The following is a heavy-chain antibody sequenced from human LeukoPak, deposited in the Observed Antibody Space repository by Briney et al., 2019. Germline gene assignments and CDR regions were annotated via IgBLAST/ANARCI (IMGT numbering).Heavy chain of an antibody. Sequence: SETLSLTCTVSGGSISSYYWSWIRQPPGKGLEWIGYIYYSGSTNYNPSLKSRVTISVDTSKNQFSLKLSSVTAADTAVYYCARDRYYYDSSGYYYEYWGQGTLVTVSS. CDR3: ARDRYYYDSSGYYYEY. D-gene: IGHD3-22*01. J-gene: IGHJ4*02. CDR1: GGSISSYY. CDR2: IYYSGST. V-gene: IGHV4-59*01.